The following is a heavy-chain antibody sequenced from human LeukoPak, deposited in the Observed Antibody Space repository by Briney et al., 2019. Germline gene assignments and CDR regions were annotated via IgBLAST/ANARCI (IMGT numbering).Heavy chain of an antibody. CDR1: GASISSYY. J-gene: IGHJ4*02. CDR3: ARGASSSWYSLWIF. Sequence: SETLSLTCNVSGASISSYYWSWIRQPPGEGLEWIGYFYHSGGTNYNPSLKSRATISIDTSKNEVSLKLRSVTAADTAVYYCARGASSSWYSLWIFWGQGTLVTVSS. D-gene: IGHD6-13*01. V-gene: IGHV4-59*01. CDR2: FYHSGGT.